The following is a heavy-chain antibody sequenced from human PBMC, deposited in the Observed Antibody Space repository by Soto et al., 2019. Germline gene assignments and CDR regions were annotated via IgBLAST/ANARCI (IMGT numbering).Heavy chain of an antibody. CDR1: GGSFSTYV. V-gene: IGHV1-69*01. D-gene: IGHD1-7*01. CDR3: SRDMTRTVVPYFDF. Sequence: QVQLVQSGAEVKKPGSSVKVSCKASGGSFSTYVMNWVRQAPGQGLEWMGYIIPVFGTTDYAQQFQGRVTFTADESTRTVFMEMNSLTSEDTAVYYCSRDMTRTVVPYFDFWGQGTLVTVSS. J-gene: IGHJ4*02. CDR2: IIPVFGTT.